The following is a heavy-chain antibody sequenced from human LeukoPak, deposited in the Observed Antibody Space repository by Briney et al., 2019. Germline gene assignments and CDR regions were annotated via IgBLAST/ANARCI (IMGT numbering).Heavy chain of an antibody. J-gene: IGHJ4*02. Sequence: PSETLSLTCTVSGGSISSYYWSWIRQPPGKGLEWIGYIYTSGSTNYNPSLKSRVTISVDTSKNQFSLKLSSVTAADTAVYYCARSRDGYNHHYFDYWGQGTLVTVSS. V-gene: IGHV4-4*09. CDR3: ARSRDGYNHHYFDY. CDR2: IYTSGST. CDR1: GGSISSYY. D-gene: IGHD5-24*01.